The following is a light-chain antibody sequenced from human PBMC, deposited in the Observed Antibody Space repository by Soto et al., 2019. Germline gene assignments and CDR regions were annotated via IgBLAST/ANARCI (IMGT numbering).Light chain of an antibody. CDR2: GAS. CDR3: QQYGSSPFT. CDR1: QSVSSSY. V-gene: IGKV3-20*01. Sequence: EIVLTQSPGTLSLSPGERATLSCRASQSVSSSYLAWYQQKPGQAPRLLIYGASSRATGITDRFSGSGSGTDFTLTISRLEPEAFAVYYFQQYGSSPFTFGPGPKVDIK. J-gene: IGKJ3*01.